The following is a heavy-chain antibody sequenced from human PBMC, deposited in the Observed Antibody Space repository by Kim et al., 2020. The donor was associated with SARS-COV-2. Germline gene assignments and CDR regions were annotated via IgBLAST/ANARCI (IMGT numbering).Heavy chain of an antibody. Sequence: SETLSLTCTVSGGSISSYYWSWIRQPPGKGLEWIGYIYYSGSTNYNPSLKSRVTISVDTSKNQFSLKLSSVTAADTAVYYCVRDLTYYYGSGSYFDAFDIWGQGTMVTVSS. J-gene: IGHJ3*02. CDR1: GGSISSYY. V-gene: IGHV4-59*01. CDR2: IYYSGST. D-gene: IGHD3-10*01. CDR3: VRDLTYYYGSGSYFDAFDI.